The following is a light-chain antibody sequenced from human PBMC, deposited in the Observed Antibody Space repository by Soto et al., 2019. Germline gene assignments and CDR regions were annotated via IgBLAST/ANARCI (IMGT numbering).Light chain of an antibody. CDR1: SSDVGSFNL. J-gene: IGLJ1*01. V-gene: IGLV2-23*02. CDR2: EVT. CDR3: SSYVPTDTDV. Sequence: QSVLTQPASVSGSPGQSITISCTGSSSDVGSFNLVSWYQQHPGKAPKLLIFEVTKRPSGISNRISGSKSGNTASLTISGLQAEDEADYFCSSYVPTDTDVFAGGTKVTVL.